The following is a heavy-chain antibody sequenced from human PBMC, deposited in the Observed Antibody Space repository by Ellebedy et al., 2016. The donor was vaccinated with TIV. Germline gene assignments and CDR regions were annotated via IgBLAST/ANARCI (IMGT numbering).Heavy chain of an antibody. V-gene: IGHV5-51*01. D-gene: IGHD3-22*01. J-gene: IGHJ3*02. CDR1: GDTFSSYW. CDR3: ANSYYYSSGGHSDAFRM. CDR2: VHPGGSSA. Sequence: GESLKISCKGSGDTFSSYWIAWVRQVPGKGLEWMGSVHPGGSSARYSPSFQCQVTFSADKSLATAYLQWTSLKASDTAIYYCANSYYYSSGGHSDAFRMWGQGTMVTVSS.